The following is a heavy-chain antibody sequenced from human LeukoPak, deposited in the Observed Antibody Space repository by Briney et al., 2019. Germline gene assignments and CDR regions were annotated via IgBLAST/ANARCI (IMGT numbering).Heavy chain of an antibody. J-gene: IGHJ4*02. CDR1: GYSFTNYW. CDR2: IDPRDSCT. D-gene: IGHD4-17*01. Sequence: GESLKISCKASGYSFTNYWISWVRQMPGKGLEWMGRIDPRDSCTKYSPSFEGHVTISVDKSISTAFLQWSSLKASDSAIYFCATGASKVTTDFANYWGQGTQVAVSS. CDR3: ATGASKVTTDFANY. V-gene: IGHV5-10-1*01.